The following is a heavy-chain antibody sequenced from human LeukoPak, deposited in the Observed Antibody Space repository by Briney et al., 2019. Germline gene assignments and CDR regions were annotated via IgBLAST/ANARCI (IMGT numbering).Heavy chain of an antibody. CDR1: GFTFSSYG. CDR3: AKDPTHYRVWDDYDSTVLSY. J-gene: IGHJ4*02. Sequence: PGGSLRLSCAASGFTFSSYGMHWVRQAPGKGLEWAAFIRYDGSNKYYADSVKGRFTISRDNSKNTLYLQMNSLRAADTAVYYCAKDPTHYRVWDDYDSTVLSYWGQGTLVTASS. D-gene: IGHD3-22*01. V-gene: IGHV3-30*02. CDR2: IRYDGSNK.